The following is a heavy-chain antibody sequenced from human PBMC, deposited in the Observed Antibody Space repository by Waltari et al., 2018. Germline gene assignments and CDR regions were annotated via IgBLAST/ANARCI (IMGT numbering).Heavy chain of an antibody. CDR1: GFTFSSYA. V-gene: IGHV3-30-3*01. CDR3: ARDSSGTRTHRYYYYMDV. CDR2: ISYDGSNK. D-gene: IGHD6-25*01. Sequence: QVQLVESGGGVVQPGRSLRLSCAASGFTFSSYAMHWVRQAPGKWLEWVAVISYDGSNKYYADSVKGRFTISRDNSKNTLYLQMNSLRAEDTAVYYCARDSSGTRTHRYYYYMDVWGKGTTVTVSS. J-gene: IGHJ6*03.